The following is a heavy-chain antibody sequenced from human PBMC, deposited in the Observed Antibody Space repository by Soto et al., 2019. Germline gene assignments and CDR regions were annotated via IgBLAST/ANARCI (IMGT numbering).Heavy chain of an antibody. CDR3: AKGYCSGGSCYIDY. D-gene: IGHD2-15*01. V-gene: IGHV3-9*01. CDR1: GFTFDDYA. Sequence: EVQLVESGGGLVQPGRSLRLSCAASGFTFDDYAMHWVRQAPGKGLEWVSGISWNSGSIGYADSVKGRFTISRDNAKNSLNLQMNSLRAEDTALYYCAKGYCSGGSCYIDYWGQGTLVTVSS. J-gene: IGHJ4*02. CDR2: ISWNSGSI.